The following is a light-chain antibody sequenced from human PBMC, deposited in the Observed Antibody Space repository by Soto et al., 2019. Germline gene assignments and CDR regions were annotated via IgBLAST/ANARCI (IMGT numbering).Light chain of an antibody. CDR3: NSYRTGSTYV. J-gene: IGLJ1*01. Sequence: QSVLTQPASVSVSPGQSITIACTGTSSDIGGYNFVSWYQHHPGKAPKLLIYDVGNRPSGVSNRFSGSKSGNTASLTISGLQAEDEAHYYCNSYRTGSTYVFGTGTKVTVL. V-gene: IGLV2-14*03. CDR1: SSDIGGYNF. CDR2: DVG.